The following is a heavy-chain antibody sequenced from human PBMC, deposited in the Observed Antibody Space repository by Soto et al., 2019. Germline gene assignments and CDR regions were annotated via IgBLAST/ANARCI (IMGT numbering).Heavy chain of an antibody. Sequence: QVQLVQSGAEVKKPGASVKVSCKASGYTFTSYYMHWVRQAPGQGLEWMGIINPSGGSTSYAQKFQGRVTRTRDTSTSTVHMELSSLRSEDTAVYYCARGTSMVRGVMALGYGMDVWGQGTTVTVSS. J-gene: IGHJ6*02. V-gene: IGHV1-46*01. CDR3: ARGTSMVRGVMALGYGMDV. D-gene: IGHD3-10*01. CDR2: INPSGGST. CDR1: GYTFTSYY.